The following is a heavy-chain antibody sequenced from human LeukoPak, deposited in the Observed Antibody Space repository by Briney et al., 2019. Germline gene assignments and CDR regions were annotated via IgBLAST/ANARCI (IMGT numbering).Heavy chain of an antibody. CDR1: GFTFSSYA. CDR3: AKDMAGYSYGYDY. J-gene: IGHJ4*02. CDR2: ISNSGGST. V-gene: IGHV3-23*01. Sequence: PGGSLRLSCVASGFTFSSYAMSWVRQAPGKGLDWVSGISNSGGSTYYADSVKGRFTISRDNSKNTLYLQMNSLRAEDTAIYYCAKDMAGYSYGYDYWGQGTLVTVSS. D-gene: IGHD5-18*01.